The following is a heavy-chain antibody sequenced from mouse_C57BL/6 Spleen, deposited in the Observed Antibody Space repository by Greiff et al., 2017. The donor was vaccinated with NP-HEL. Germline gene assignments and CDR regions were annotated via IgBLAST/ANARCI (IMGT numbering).Heavy chain of an antibody. V-gene: IGHV1-82*01. Sequence: QVQLQQSGPELVKPGASVKISCKASGYAFSSSWMNWVKQRPGKGLEWIGRIYPGDGDTNYNGKFKGKATLTADKSSSTAYMQLSSLTSEDSAVYFCARNYDYDYWGQGTTLTVSS. D-gene: IGHD2-4*01. CDR3: ARNYDYDY. J-gene: IGHJ2*01. CDR2: IYPGDGDT. CDR1: GYAFSSSW.